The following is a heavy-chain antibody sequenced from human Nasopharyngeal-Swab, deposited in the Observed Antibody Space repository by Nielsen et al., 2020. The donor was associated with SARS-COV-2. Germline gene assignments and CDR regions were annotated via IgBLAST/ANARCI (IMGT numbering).Heavy chain of an antibody. Sequence: GGSLRLSCAASGFTFSSYGMHWVRQAPGKGLEWVAVIWYDGSNKYYADSVKDQFTISRDNAKNSLYLQMNSLRAEDTAVYYCARDLSGTTVLLGYYYYGMDVWGQGTTVTVSS. CDR2: IWYDGSNK. V-gene: IGHV3-33*01. D-gene: IGHD1-7*01. CDR3: ARDLSGTTVLLGYYYYGMDV. CDR1: GFTFSSYG. J-gene: IGHJ6*02.